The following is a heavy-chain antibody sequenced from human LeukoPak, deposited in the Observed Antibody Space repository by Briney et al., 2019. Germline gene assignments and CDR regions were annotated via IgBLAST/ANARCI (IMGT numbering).Heavy chain of an antibody. D-gene: IGHD3-22*01. CDR2: IYYSGST. V-gene: IGHV4-30-4*01. Sequence: SETLSLTCTVSGGSISSGDYYWSWIRQPPGKGLEWIGYIYYSGSTYYNPSLKSRVTISVDTSKNQFSLKLSSVTAADTAVYYCARLHYYDSSGYYYVVYYYYGMDVWGQGTTVTVSS. J-gene: IGHJ6*02. CDR1: GGSISSGDYY. CDR3: ARLHYYDSSGYYYVVYYYYGMDV.